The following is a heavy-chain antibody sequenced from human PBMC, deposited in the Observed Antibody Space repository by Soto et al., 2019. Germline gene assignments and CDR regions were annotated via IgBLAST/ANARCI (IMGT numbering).Heavy chain of an antibody. J-gene: IGHJ4*02. V-gene: IGHV3-33*01. CDR1: GFNFSSYG. Sequence: QVQMVESGGGVVRPGRSLRLSCAASGFNFSSYGMHWVRQAPGKGLEWVAVIWQDGSRKYYAYSAKGRFTISRDNSKNTLFLEMNSLRVEDTALYYCIAGGAGWGQGTLVTVSS. CDR3: IAGGAG. D-gene: IGHD2-21*01. CDR2: IWQDGSRK.